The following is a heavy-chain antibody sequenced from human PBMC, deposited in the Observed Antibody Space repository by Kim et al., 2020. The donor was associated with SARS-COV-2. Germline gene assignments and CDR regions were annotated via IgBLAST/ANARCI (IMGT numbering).Heavy chain of an antibody. J-gene: IGHJ6*02. CDR3: ARGGRYYGSGSYRPAYYYGMDV. Sequence: SETLSLTCAVYGGSFSGYYWSWIRQPPGQGLEWIGEINHSGSTNSNPSLKSRVTISVDTSTNQFSLKLSSVTAADTAVYYCARGGRYYGSGSYRPAYYYGMDVWGQGTTVTVSS. D-gene: IGHD3-10*01. CDR1: GGSFSGYY. V-gene: IGHV4-34*01. CDR2: INHSGST.